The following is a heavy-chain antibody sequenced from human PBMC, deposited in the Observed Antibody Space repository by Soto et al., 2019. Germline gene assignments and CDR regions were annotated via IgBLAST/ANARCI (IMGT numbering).Heavy chain of an antibody. D-gene: IGHD2-2*01. Sequence: QAQLVQSGAEVKRPGASVKVSCKASGLTFPSDDIEWVRQTTEQGLEWMGWMNPISNSRGYTQNFQGRVTRPWTTPTGTAYMELSSLRSEHTAIDSGAKYRTMAAMPFDMWCQGTLVSVSS. V-gene: IGHV1-8*01. CDR1: GLTFPSDD. CDR2: MNPISNSR. J-gene: IGHJ3*02. CDR3: AKYRTMAAMPFDM.